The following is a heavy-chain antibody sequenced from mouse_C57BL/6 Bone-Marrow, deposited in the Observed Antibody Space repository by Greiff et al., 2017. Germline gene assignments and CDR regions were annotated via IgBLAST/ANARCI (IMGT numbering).Heavy chain of an antibody. CDR2: INTSGGYT. J-gene: IGHJ3*01. CDR1: GYTFTSYW. D-gene: IGHD4-1*01. Sequence: QVQLQQSGAELAKPGASVKLSCKASGYTFTSYWMNWVKQRPGKGLEWIGYINTSGGYTKYNQKLKDTATLTADKSSSTAYMQLSSLTYVDSSVYYYARRTGRVFAYWGQGTLVTVSA. V-gene: IGHV1-7*01. CDR3: ARRTGRVFAY.